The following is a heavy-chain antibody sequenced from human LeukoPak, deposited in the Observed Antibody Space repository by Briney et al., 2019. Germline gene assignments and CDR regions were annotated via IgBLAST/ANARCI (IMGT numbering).Heavy chain of an antibody. CDR3: ARGYCSGGVCYSIYFDQ. CDR1: GFSISTYW. J-gene: IGHJ4*02. D-gene: IGHD2-15*01. CDR2: IKQDGSKK. Sequence: GGSLRLSCAASGFSISTYWMSWVRQAPGKGLEWVANIKQDGSKKYYVDSVKGRSTMSRDNAKNSLYLQMNSLRAEDTALYYCARGYCSGGVCYSIYFDQWGQGTLVTVSP. V-gene: IGHV3-7*01.